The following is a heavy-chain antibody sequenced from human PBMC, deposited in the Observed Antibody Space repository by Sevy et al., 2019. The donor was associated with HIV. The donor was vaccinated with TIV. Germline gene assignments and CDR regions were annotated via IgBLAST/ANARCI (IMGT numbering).Heavy chain of an antibody. V-gene: IGHV1-24*01. CDR2: FDPEDGET. J-gene: IGHJ4*02. CDR1: GYTLTELS. D-gene: IGHD6-25*01. Sequence: ASVKVSCKVSGYTLTELSMHWVQQAPGKGLEWMGGFDPEDGETIYAQKFQGRVTMTEDTSTDTAYMELSSLRSEDTAVYYCATGFLRRRMAPGATGPDPAIDYWGQGTLVTVSS. CDR3: ATGFLRRRMAPGATGPDPAIDY.